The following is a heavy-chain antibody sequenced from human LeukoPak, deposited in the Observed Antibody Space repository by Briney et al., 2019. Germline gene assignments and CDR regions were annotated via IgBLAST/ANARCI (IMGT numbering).Heavy chain of an antibody. CDR1: GGTFSSHA. J-gene: IGHJ6*02. Sequence: GASVKVSCKASGGTFSSHAISWVRQAPGQGLEWMGRIIPILGIANYAQKFQGRVTITADKSTSTAYMELSSLRSEDTAVYYCARGNRITIPYGMDVWGQGTTVTVSS. V-gene: IGHV1-69*04. CDR3: ARGNRITIPYGMDV. D-gene: IGHD3-9*01. CDR2: IIPILGIA.